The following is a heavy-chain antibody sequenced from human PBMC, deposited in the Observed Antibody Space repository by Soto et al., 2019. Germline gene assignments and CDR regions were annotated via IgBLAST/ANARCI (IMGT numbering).Heavy chain of an antibody. V-gene: IGHV1-18*01. J-gene: IGHJ4*02. CDR2: ISAYNGNT. D-gene: IGHD3-22*01. CDR3: ARSYDSSGYYRFQNDY. CDR1: GYTFTSYG. Sequence: ASVKVSCKASGYTFTSYGISWVRQAPGQGLEWMGWISAYNGNTNYAQKLQGRVTMTTDTSTSTAYMELRSLRSDDTVVYYCARSYDSSGYYRFQNDYWGQGTLVTVSS.